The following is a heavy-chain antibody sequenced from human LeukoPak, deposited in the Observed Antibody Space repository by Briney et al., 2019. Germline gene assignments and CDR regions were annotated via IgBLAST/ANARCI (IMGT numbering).Heavy chain of an antibody. V-gene: IGHV1-69*04. J-gene: IGHJ5*02. CDR3: ARGRGYYDSSGYFDWFDP. CDR2: IIPILGIA. CDR1: GGTFSSYA. D-gene: IGHD3-22*01. Sequence: SVKVSCKTSGGTFSSYAISWVRQAPGQGLEWMGRIIPILGIANYAQKFQGRVTITADKSTSTAYMELSSLRSEDTAVYYCARGRGYYDSSGYFDWFDPWGQGTLVTVSS.